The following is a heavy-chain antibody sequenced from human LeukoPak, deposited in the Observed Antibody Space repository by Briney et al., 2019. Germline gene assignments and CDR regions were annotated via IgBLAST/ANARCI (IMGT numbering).Heavy chain of an antibody. CDR1: GYTFTSYD. Sequence: ASVKVSCKASGYTFTSYDINWVRQATGQGLEWMGWMNPNSGNTGYAQKFHGRVTITRNTSMSTAYMELSSLRSEDTAVYYCARAGDFWSGSYGFDYWGQGTLVTVSS. V-gene: IGHV1-8*03. J-gene: IGHJ4*02. CDR2: MNPNSGNT. D-gene: IGHD3-3*01. CDR3: ARAGDFWSGSYGFDY.